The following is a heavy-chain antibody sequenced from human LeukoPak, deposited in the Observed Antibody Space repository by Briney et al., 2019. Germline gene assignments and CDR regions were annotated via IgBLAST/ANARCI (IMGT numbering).Heavy chain of an antibody. Sequence: RGSLRLSCAASGFTFSSYSMNWVRQVPGKGLEWVSSISSSSSYIYYADSVKGRFTISRDNAKNSLYLQMNSLRAEDTAVYYCARGISSVGATDYWGQGTLVTVSS. CDR3: ARGISSVGATDY. J-gene: IGHJ4*02. CDR1: GFTFSSYS. D-gene: IGHD1-26*01. V-gene: IGHV3-21*01. CDR2: ISSSSSYI.